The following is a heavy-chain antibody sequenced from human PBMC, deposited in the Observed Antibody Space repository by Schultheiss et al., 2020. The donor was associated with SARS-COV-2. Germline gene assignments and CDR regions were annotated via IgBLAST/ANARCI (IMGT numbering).Heavy chain of an antibody. V-gene: IGHV4-39*07. CDR3: ARFPQKDILTGYIGGMDV. CDR2: IYYSGST. Sequence: SETLSLTCTVSGGSISSSSYYWGWIRQPPGKGLEWIGYIYYSGSTYYNPSLKSRVTISVDTSKNQFSLKLSSVTAADTAVYYCARFPQKDILTGYIGGMDVWGQGTTVTVSS. D-gene: IGHD3-9*01. CDR1: GGSISSSSYY. J-gene: IGHJ6*02.